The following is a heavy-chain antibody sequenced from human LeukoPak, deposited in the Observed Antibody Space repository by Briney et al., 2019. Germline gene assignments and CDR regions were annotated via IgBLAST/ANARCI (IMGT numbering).Heavy chain of an antibody. CDR3: ATTLGLWFGDPVGYFDY. J-gene: IGHJ4*02. D-gene: IGHD3-10*01. Sequence: GSLRLSCAASGFTFSDYYMSWIRPAPGKGLEWVSYISSSGSTIYYADSVKGRFTISRDNAKNSLYLQMNSLRAEDTAVYYCATTLGLWFGDPVGYFDYWGQGTLVTVSS. CDR2: ISSSGSTI. V-gene: IGHV3-11*01. CDR1: GFTFSDYY.